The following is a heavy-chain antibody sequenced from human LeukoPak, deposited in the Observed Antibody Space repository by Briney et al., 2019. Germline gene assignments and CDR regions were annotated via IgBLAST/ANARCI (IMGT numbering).Heavy chain of an antibody. CDR3: ARVGYSSGAFDY. D-gene: IGHD6-19*01. V-gene: IGHV3-64*02. CDR1: GFTFSSYA. J-gene: IGHJ4*02. CDR2: ISSNGGST. Sequence: GGSLRLSCAASGFTFSSYAMHWVRQAPGKGLEYVSAISSNGGSTYYADSVKGRFTISRDNSKNTLYLQMGSLRAEDMAVYYCARVGYSSGAFDYWGQGTLVTVSS.